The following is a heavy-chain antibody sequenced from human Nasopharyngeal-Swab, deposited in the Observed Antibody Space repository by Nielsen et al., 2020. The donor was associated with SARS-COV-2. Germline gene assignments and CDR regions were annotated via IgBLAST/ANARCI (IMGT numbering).Heavy chain of an antibody. V-gene: IGHV4-59*01. D-gene: IGHD6-13*01. CDR2: IYYSGST. CDR3: ARDPSSSWSQGYFDY. Sequence: GSLRLSCTVSGGSISSYYWSWIRQPPGKGLEWIGYIYYSGSTNYNPSLKSRVTISVDTSKNQFSLKLSSVTAADTAVYYCARDPSSSWSQGYFDYWGQGTLVTVSS. J-gene: IGHJ4*02. CDR1: GGSISSYY.